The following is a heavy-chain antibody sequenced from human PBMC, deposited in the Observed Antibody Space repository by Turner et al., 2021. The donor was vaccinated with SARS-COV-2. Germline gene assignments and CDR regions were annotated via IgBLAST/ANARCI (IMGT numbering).Heavy chain of an antibody. V-gene: IGHV3-21*01. CDR3: ARGTYYYDSSVYSGTNWFDP. J-gene: IGHJ5*02. D-gene: IGHD3-22*01. CDR1: GFTFSSYT. Sequence: EVQLVESGGGLVKPGGSLRLSCAASGFTFSSYTMYGVRQAPGKGLEWVSSISSSSSYIYYADSVKGRFTISRDNAKNSLYLQMNSLRAEDTAVYYCARGTYYYDSSVYSGTNWFDPWGQGTLVTVSS. CDR2: ISSSSSYI.